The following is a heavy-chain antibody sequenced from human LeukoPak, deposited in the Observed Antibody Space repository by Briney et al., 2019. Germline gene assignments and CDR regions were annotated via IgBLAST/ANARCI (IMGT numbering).Heavy chain of an antibody. CDR3: ARYGYYYDSSGYYLQGSFDY. CDR1: GGSFSGYY. Sequence: SETLSLTCAVYGGSFSGYYWSWIRQPPGKGLEWIGEINHSGSTNYNPSLKSRVTISVDTSKNQFSLKLGSVTAADTAVYYCARYGYYYDSSGYYLQGSFDYWGQGTLVTVSS. CDR2: INHSGST. J-gene: IGHJ4*02. D-gene: IGHD3-22*01. V-gene: IGHV4-34*01.